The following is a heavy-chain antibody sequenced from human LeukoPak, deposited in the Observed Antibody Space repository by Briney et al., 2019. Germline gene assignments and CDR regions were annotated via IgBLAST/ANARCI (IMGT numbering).Heavy chain of an antibody. D-gene: IGHD4-17*01. CDR3: ARVYGDYLFDY. Sequence: SETLSLTCTVSGXSINSYFWSWIRQPPGKGLEWIGYIHYTGSTNYNPSLKSRVTISLDTSKKYFSLNLTSVTAADTAVYYCARVYGDYLFDYWGQGTLVTVSS. CDR2: IHYTGST. V-gene: IGHV4-59*01. CDR1: GXSINSYF. J-gene: IGHJ4*02.